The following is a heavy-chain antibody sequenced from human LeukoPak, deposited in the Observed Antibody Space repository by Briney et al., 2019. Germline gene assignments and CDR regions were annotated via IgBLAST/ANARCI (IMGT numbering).Heavy chain of an antibody. D-gene: IGHD4-17*01. Sequence: SETLSLTCTVSGGSISSGSYYWSWIRQPAGKGLEWIGRIYTSGSTNYNPSLKSRVTISVDTSKNQFSLKLSSVTAADTAVYYCARDRDYGDYVEAFDIWGHGTMVTVSS. J-gene: IGHJ3*02. CDR1: GGSISSGSYY. CDR3: ARDRDYGDYVEAFDI. CDR2: IYTSGST. V-gene: IGHV4-61*02.